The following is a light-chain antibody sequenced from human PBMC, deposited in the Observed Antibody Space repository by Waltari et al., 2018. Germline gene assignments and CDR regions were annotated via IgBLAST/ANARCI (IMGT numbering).Light chain of an antibody. J-gene: IGKJ1*01. CDR2: DAS. CDR1: QSVSSY. V-gene: IGKV3-11*01. Sequence: EIVLTQSPATLSLSPGERATLSCRASQSVSSYLAWYQQKPGQAPRLLIYDASNRATGIPARFSGSGSGTDFTLTISSLEPEDFAVYYCQQRSNWPPGTSGQGTKVEIK. CDR3: QQRSNWPPGT.